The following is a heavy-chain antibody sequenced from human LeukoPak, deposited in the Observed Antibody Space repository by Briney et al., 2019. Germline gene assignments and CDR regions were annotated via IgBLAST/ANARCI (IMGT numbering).Heavy chain of an antibody. CDR1: GSIFTSYW. CDR3: ARHGLDGSADY. D-gene: IGHD3/OR15-3a*01. Sequence: GASLRISCKGSGSIFTSYWISWVRQMPGKGPEWMGRIDPSDSYTYNSPSFQGHVTISTDKSISTAYLQWSGLKASDTAMYYCARHGLDGSADYWGQGTLVTVSS. CDR2: IDPSDSYT. J-gene: IGHJ4*02. V-gene: IGHV5-10-1*01.